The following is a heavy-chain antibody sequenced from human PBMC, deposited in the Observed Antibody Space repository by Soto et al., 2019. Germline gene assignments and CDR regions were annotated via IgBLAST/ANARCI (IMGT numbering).Heavy chain of an antibody. J-gene: IGHJ5*02. CDR2: INYSGST. V-gene: IGHV4-59*01. CDR1: GGSISSYY. CDR3: ARGGWLRFDP. Sequence: QVQLQESGPGLVKPSETLSLTCTVSGGSISSYYWSWIRQPPGKGLEWIGYINYSGSTNYNPSLKTRVPISIDTSKIQFSLTLSSVTAADTAVYYCARGGWLRFDPWGQGTLVTVSS. D-gene: IGHD5-12*01.